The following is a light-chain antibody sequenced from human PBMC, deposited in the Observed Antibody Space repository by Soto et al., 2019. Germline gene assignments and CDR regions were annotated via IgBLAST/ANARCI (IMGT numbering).Light chain of an antibody. Sequence: EIVLTQSPDTLSLSPGERATLSCRASQSVSSYLAWYQQKPGQSPGLLINGASSRATGIPDRFSGSGSGTDFTLTISRLEPEDFAVYYCQQYGSSLRTFGQGTKVEIK. CDR1: QSVSSY. J-gene: IGKJ1*01. CDR2: GAS. CDR3: QQYGSSLRT. V-gene: IGKV3-20*01.